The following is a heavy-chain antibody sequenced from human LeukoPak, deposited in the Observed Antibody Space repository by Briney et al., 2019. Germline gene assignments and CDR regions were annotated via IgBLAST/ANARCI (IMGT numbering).Heavy chain of an antibody. CDR3: AKDLRYCSGGSCYNGMDV. CDR2: ISYDGSNK. V-gene: IGHV3-30*18. J-gene: IGHJ6*02. CDR1: GFTFSSYG. D-gene: IGHD2-15*01. Sequence: GESLRLSCAASGFTFSSYGMHWVRQAPGKGLEWVAVISYDGSNKYYADSVKGRFTISRDNSKNTLYLQMNSLRAEDTAVYYCAKDLRYCSGGSCYNGMDVWGQGTTVTVSS.